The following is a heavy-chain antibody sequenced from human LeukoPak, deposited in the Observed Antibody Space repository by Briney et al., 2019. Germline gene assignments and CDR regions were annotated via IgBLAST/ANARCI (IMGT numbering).Heavy chain of an antibody. CDR1: GGSISRYY. V-gene: IGHV4-59*08. J-gene: IGHJ6*03. CDR3: ASVRRGFGESSKYYSYYYMHV. CDR2: KDYSGST. D-gene: IGHD3-10*01. Sequence: PSETLSLTCTVSGGSISRYYWSWIRQPPGKGLEWIGYKDYSGSTNYNRSLKSRVTISVDTSKNQFSLKLSSVTAADTAVYYCASVRRGFGESSKYYSYYYMHVWGNGTTVTIAS.